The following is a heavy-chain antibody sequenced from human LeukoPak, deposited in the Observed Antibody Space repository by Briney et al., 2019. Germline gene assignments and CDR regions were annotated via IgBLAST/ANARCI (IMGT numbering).Heavy chain of an antibody. D-gene: IGHD3-10*01. V-gene: IGHV3-23*01. Sequence: GGSLGLSCAASGFTFSSYAMSWVRQAPGKGLEWVSAISGSGGSTYYADSVKGRFTISRDNSKNTLYLQMNSLRAEDTAVYYCAKAGYGSGSYYTLSHFDYWGQGTLVTVSS. CDR2: ISGSGGST. J-gene: IGHJ4*02. CDR1: GFTFSSYA. CDR3: AKAGYGSGSYYTLSHFDY.